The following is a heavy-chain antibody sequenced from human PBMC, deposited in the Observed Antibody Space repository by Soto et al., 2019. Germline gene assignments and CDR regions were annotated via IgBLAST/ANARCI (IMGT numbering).Heavy chain of an antibody. Sequence: EVQLLESGGGLVQPGGSLRLSCAASGFTFSSYAMSWVRQAPGKGLEWVSAIRGSGGSTYYADSVKGRCTISRDNSKNTLYLQMNSLIAEDTAVYYCAKCRCGSCYNWFDPWGQGTLVTVSS. D-gene: IGHD2-15*01. V-gene: IGHV3-23*01. CDR1: GFTFSSYA. CDR3: AKCRCGSCYNWFDP. J-gene: IGHJ5*02. CDR2: IRGSGGST.